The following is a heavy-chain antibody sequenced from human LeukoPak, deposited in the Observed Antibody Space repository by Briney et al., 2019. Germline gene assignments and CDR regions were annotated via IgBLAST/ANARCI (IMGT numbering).Heavy chain of an antibody. Sequence: GGSLRLSCAASGVTLRNYGLSWVRHTPGKGLEWVSAIRGSGDTTFYADSVKGRFTISRDNSENTVYLQMNSLRAEDTAVHYCEKRGDKLDLIWGQGTLVTVSS. J-gene: IGHJ4*02. CDR3: EKRGDKLDLI. D-gene: IGHD2-21*02. CDR2: IRGSGDTT. V-gene: IGHV3-23*01. CDR1: GVTLRNYG.